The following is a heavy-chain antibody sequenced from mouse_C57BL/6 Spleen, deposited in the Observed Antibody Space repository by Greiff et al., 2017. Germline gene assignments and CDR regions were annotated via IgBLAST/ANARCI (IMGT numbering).Heavy chain of an antibody. Sequence: VQLQQPGAELVKPGASVKLSCKASGYTFTSYWMQWVKQRPGQGLEWIGEIDPSDSSTNYNQKLKGKATLTVDTSSSTAYMQLSSLTSEDSAVYYCARPDYYGSRYWYFDVWGTGTTVTVSS. CDR2: IDPSDSST. CDR3: ARPDYYGSRYWYFDV. D-gene: IGHD1-1*01. CDR1: GYTFTSYW. J-gene: IGHJ1*03. V-gene: IGHV1-50*01.